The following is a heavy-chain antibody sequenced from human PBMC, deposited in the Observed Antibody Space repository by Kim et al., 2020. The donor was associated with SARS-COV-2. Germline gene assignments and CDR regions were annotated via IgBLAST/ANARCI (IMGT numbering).Heavy chain of an antibody. Sequence: SETLSLTCTVSGGSISSYYWSWIRQPPGKGLEWIGYIYYSGSTNYNPSLKSRVTISVDTSKNQFSLKLSSVTAADTAVYYCARDHSGYDILTGWFYYGMDVWGQGTTVTVSS. V-gene: IGHV4-59*01. J-gene: IGHJ6*02. D-gene: IGHD3-9*01. CDR3: ARDHSGYDILTGWFYYGMDV. CDR2: IYYSGST. CDR1: GGSISSYY.